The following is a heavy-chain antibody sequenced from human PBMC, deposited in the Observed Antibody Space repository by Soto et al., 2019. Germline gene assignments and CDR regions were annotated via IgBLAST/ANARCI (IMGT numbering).Heavy chain of an antibody. Sequence: QITLKESGPALVKPTQTLTLTCTFSGFSVSTSGVGVAWIRQPPGKALEWLALIYWDDDKRYSPFLQSRVTITKDTSKTPVVLTMTNMDPVDTATYYCAHKGGRGAGMDVWGQGTTVTVS. V-gene: IGHV2-5*02. J-gene: IGHJ6*02. CDR2: IYWDDDK. CDR3: AHKGGRGAGMDV. D-gene: IGHD2-15*01. CDR1: GFSVSTSGVG.